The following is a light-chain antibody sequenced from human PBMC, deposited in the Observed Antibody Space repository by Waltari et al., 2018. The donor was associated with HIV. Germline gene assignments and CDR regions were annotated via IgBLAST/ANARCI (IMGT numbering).Light chain of an antibody. V-gene: IGLV1-47*01. CDR2: WDN. CDR3: AAWDDSLSGRV. CDR1: NSNLGINY. J-gene: IGLJ3*02. Sequence: QSVLTQPPSASGSPGQRVTLYCSGSNSNLGINYVYWYQQLPGTAPKLLIYWDNPRPSGVPGRFSGSKSGTSASLAISGLRSEDEADYYCAAWDDSLSGRVFGGGTNLTVL.